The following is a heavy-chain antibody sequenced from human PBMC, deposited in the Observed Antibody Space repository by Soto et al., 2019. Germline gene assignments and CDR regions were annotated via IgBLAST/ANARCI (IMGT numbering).Heavy chain of an antibody. Sequence: EVQLVESGGGLVQPGESLRLSCVVSGFTFSNYWMSWVRQAPGKGLEWVANIKEDGSEKVYVDSVKGRFTISRDNAENSLSLQMNSLRAEDAAVYYCARDPYNYGDYGYGMDVWGQGTTVTVSS. CDR2: IKEDGSEK. CDR1: GFTFSNYW. D-gene: IGHD4-17*01. J-gene: IGHJ6*02. V-gene: IGHV3-7*05. CDR3: ARDPYNYGDYGYGMDV.